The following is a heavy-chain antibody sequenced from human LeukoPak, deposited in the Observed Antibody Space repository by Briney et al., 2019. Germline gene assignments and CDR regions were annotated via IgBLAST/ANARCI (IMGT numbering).Heavy chain of an antibody. V-gene: IGHV1-69*01. CDR2: PIFGTA. D-gene: IGHD3-10*01. Sequence: PIFGTANYAQKFQGRVTITADESTSTAYMELSSLRSEDTAVYYCARGSSGSYYSGSNWFDHWGQGTLVTVSS. J-gene: IGHJ5*02. CDR3: ARGSSGSYYSGSNWFDH.